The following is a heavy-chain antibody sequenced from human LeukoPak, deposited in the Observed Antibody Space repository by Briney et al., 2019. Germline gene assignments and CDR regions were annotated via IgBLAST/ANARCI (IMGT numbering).Heavy chain of an antibody. CDR2: IYYSGST. V-gene: IGHV4-39*07. CDR3: ARAFRLTTIDY. D-gene: IGHD1-1*01. J-gene: IGHJ4*02. Sequence: KPSETLSLTCTVSGGSISSSSYYWGWIRQPPGKGLEWIGCIYYSGSTYYNPSLKSRVTISVDTSKNQFSLKLSSVTAADTAVYYCARAFRLTTIDYWGQGTLVTVSS. CDR1: GGSISSSSYY.